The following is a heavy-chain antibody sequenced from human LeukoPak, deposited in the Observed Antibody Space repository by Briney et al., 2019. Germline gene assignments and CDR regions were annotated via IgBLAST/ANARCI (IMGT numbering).Heavy chain of an antibody. V-gene: IGHV1-24*01. Sequence: ASVKVSCKVTGNTLSDFSMHWVRQSPGKGLEWMGGFDPEVGETVYAQKFQGRVTMTEDTSTESAYMELSSLRSEDTAVYYCATDLLAGGLKTFDPWGQGTLVTVSS. D-gene: IGHD6-19*01. CDR3: ATDLLAGGLKTFDP. CDR1: GNTLSDFS. CDR2: FDPEVGET. J-gene: IGHJ5*02.